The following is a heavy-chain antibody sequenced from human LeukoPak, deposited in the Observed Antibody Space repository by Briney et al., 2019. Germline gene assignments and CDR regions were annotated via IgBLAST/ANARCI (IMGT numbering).Heavy chain of an antibody. CDR2: FYYSVST. J-gene: IGHJ5*02. CDR3: ARHYPSVNNRFVP. Sequence: SETLSLTCTVSGGSTDSRSHYCGWIRQPPGNGLEWIGCFYYSVSTYYNPSLKSRVTISVDTSKNQSALKVNSVTAADTAVYFCARHYPSVNNRFVPWGEGTLVTVSS. CDR1: GGSTDSRSHY. V-gene: IGHV4-39*01. D-gene: IGHD3-16*02.